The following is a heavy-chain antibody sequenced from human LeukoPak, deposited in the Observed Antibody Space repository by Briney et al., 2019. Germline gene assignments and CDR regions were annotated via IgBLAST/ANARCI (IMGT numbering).Heavy chain of an antibody. V-gene: IGHV6-1*01. CDR1: GDSVSSNSAA. Sequence: SQTLTLTCAISGDSVSSNSAAWNWIRQSPSRGLEWLGRTYYRSKWYNDYAVSVKSRITINPDTSKNQFSLQLNSVTPEDTAVYYCARDYPLGPISDSSGWYYFDYWGQGTLVTVSS. D-gene: IGHD6-19*01. CDR3: ARDYPLGPISDSSGWYYFDY. J-gene: IGHJ4*02. CDR2: TYYRSKWYN.